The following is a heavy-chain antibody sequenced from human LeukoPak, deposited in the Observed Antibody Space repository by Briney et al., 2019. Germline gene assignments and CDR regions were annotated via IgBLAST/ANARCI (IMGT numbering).Heavy chain of an antibody. Sequence: GGSLRLSCAASGFTFSSYGMHWVRQAPGKGLEWVSVIWYDGSNKYYADSVKGRFTISRDNSKNTLYLQMNSLRVEDTAVYHCMMSLTAHYYYGLDVWGQGTTVTVSS. CDR2: IWYDGSNK. CDR1: GFTFSSYG. V-gene: IGHV3-33*01. CDR3: MMSLTAHYYYGLDV. J-gene: IGHJ6*02. D-gene: IGHD2-21*02.